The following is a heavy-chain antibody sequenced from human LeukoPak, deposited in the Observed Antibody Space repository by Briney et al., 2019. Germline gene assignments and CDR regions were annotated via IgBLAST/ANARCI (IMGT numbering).Heavy chain of an antibody. J-gene: IGHJ4*02. D-gene: IGHD6-19*01. V-gene: IGHV4-4*02. CDR2: IYHSGST. Sequence: GSLRLSCAASGFTFSNAWMSWVRQPPGKGLEWIGEIYHSGSTNYNPSLKSRVTISVDKSQNQFSLKLTSVTAADTAVYYCARGNIAVAGLFDYWGQGTLVTVSS. CDR1: GFTFSNAW. CDR3: ARGNIAVAGLFDY.